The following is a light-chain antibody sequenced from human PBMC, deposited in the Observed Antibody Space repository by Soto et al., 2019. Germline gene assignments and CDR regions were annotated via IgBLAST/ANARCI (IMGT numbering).Light chain of an antibody. CDR1: SANIGGNY. CDR2: DSD. V-gene: IGLV1-51*01. Sequence: QSVLTQPPSVSAAPGQKVTISCSGSSANIGGNYVSWYQHIPGTAPRLLIYDSDKRPSEIPDRFSGSKSGTSATLDITGLQAGDEADHYCGAWDGSLSVLLFGGGTKVTVL. CDR3: GAWDGSLSVLL. J-gene: IGLJ2*01.